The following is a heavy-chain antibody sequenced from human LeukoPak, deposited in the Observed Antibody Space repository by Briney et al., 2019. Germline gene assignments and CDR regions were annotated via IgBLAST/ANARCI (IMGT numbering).Heavy chain of an antibody. D-gene: IGHD3-10*01. CDR1: GGSFSGYY. J-gene: IGHJ4*02. Sequence: SETLSLTCAVYGGSFSGYYWSWIRQPLGKGLEWIGYIYYSGSTNYNPSLKSRVTISVDTSKNQFSLKLSSVTAADTAVYYCAREGGSGSYYRYWGQGTLVTVSS. V-gene: IGHV4-59*01. CDR2: IYYSGST. CDR3: AREGGSGSYYRY.